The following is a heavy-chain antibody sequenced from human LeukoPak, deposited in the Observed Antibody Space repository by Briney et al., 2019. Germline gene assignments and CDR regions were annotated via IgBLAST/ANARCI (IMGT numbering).Heavy chain of an antibody. V-gene: IGHV3-11*01. CDR3: ARDPRGYSGYDSGSVY. CDR1: GFTLSDYY. J-gene: IGHJ4*02. D-gene: IGHD5-12*01. Sequence: KPGGSLRLSCAASGFTLSDYYMSWIRQAPGKGLEWVSYISSSGSTIYYADSVKGRFTISRDNAKNSLYLQMNSLRAEDTAVYYCARDPRGYSGYDSGSVYWGQGTLVTVSS. CDR2: ISSSGSTI.